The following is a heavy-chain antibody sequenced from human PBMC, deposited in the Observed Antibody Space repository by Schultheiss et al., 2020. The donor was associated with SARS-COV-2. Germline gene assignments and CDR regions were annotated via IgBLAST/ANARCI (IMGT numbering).Heavy chain of an antibody. CDR1: GYTFTSYD. V-gene: IGHV1-8*03. J-gene: IGHJ5*02. CDR3: ARLAGVNWFDP. CDR2: MNPNSGNT. Sequence: ASVKVSCKASGYTFTSYDINWVRQATGQGLEWMGWMNPNSGNTGYAQKFQGRVTITRNTSISTAYMELSSLRSEDTGVYYCARLAGVNWFDPWGQGTLVTVSS. D-gene: IGHD7-27*01.